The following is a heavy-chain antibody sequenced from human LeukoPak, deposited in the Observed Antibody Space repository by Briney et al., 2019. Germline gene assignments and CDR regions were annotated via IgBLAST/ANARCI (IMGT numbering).Heavy chain of an antibody. CDR1: GGSVSSGSYY. CDR2: IYYSGST. J-gene: IGHJ2*01. V-gene: IGHV4-61*01. D-gene: IGHD5-24*01. CDR3: ARVLRDGYNFWYFDL. Sequence: SETLSLTCTVSGGSVSSGSYYWSWIRQPPGKGLEWIGYIYYSGSTTYNPSLKSRVTISVDTSKNQFSLKLNSVTAADTAVYHCARVLRDGYNFWYFDLWGRGTLVTVSS.